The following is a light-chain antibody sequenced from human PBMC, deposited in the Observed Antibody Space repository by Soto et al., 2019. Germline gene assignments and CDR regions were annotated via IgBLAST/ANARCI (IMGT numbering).Light chain of an antibody. Sequence: DIPMTQSPSTLSASVGDRVTITCRASQSVAIWLAWYQQKPGKAPKLLLYRASSLESGVPSRFSGSGFGTEFTLTISSLQPDDFATYYCQQYNTYPLTFGGGTKVEIK. CDR3: QQYNTYPLT. J-gene: IGKJ4*01. CDR2: RAS. V-gene: IGKV1-5*03. CDR1: QSVAIW.